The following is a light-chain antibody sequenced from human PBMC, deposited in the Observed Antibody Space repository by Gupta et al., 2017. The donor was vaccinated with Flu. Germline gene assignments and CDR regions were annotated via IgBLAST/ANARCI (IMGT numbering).Light chain of an antibody. CDR3: QQRSNWLPIT. CDR2: DAS. CDR1: QSVSSY. V-gene: IGKV3-11*01. J-gene: IGKJ5*01. Sequence: EIVLTQSPATLSLSPGERATLSCRASQSVSSYLAWYQQKPGQAPRLLIYDASNSATGIPARFSGSGSGTDFTLTISSREPEDFAVYYCQQRSNWLPITFGQGTRLEIK.